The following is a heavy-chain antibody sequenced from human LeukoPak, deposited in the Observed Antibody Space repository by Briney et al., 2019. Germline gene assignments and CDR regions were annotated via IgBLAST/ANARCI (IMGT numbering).Heavy chain of an antibody. D-gene: IGHD3-10*01. V-gene: IGHV3-15*07. J-gene: IGHJ4*02. Sequence: GGSLRLSCAASGFTFSSYSMNWVRQAPGKGLEWDGRIKSKTDGGTTDYAAPVKGRFTISRDDSKNTLYLQMNSLKTEDTAVYYCTTDLGYYYGSGSPTLLDYWGQGTLVTVSS. CDR3: TTDLGYYYGSGSPTLLDY. CDR2: IKSKTDGGTT. CDR1: GFTFSSYS.